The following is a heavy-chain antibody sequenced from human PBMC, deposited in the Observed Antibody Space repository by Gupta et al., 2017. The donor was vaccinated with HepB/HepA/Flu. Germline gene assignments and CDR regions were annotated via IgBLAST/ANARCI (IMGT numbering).Heavy chain of an antibody. CDR2: ISGSGGST. J-gene: IGHJ4*02. CDR3: TKGARRGYRYGLDYFDY. CDR1: GFTFSSYA. D-gene: IGHD5-18*01. V-gene: IGHV3-23*01. Sequence: EVQLLESGGALVQPGGSLRLSCAASGFTFSSYAMSWVRQAPGKGLEWVSGISGSGGSTFSADSMKGRFIVSRDNSKNTLYLQMNSLRVEDTAIYYCTKGARRGYRYGLDYFDYWGQGTLVTVSS.